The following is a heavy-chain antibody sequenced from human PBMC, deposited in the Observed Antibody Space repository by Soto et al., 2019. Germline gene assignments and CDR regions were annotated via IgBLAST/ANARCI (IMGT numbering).Heavy chain of an antibody. CDR3: ARWKGYCSSTSCYKGAWGMDV. D-gene: IGHD2-2*02. J-gene: IGHJ6*02. CDR1: GYTFTSYA. V-gene: IGHV1-3*01. CDR2: INAGNGNT. Sequence: ASVKVSCKASGYTFTSYAMHWVRQAPGQRLEWMGWINAGNGNTKYSQEFQGRVTITRDTSASTAYMELSSLRSEDTAVYYCARWKGYCSSTSCYKGAWGMDVWGQGATVTVSS.